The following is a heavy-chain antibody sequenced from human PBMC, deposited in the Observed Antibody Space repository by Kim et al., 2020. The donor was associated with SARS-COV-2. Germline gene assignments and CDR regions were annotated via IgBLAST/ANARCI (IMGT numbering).Heavy chain of an antibody. CDR3: ATYYYDSSGYSDAFDI. Sequence: ASVKVSCKVSGYTLTELSMHWVRQAPGKGLEWMGGFDPEDGETIYAQKFQGRVTMTEDTSTDTAYMELSSLRSEDTAVYYCATYYYDSSGYSDAFDIWGQGTMVTVSS. V-gene: IGHV1-24*01. J-gene: IGHJ3*02. D-gene: IGHD3-22*01. CDR1: GYTLTELS. CDR2: FDPEDGET.